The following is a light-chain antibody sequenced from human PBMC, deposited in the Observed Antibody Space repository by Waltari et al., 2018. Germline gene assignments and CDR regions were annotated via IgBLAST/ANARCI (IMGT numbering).Light chain of an antibody. Sequence: EIVLTQSPGTLSLSPGESATLSCRASQSIGTYLTWYQQRPGQAPRFLIYHASSRATGIPDRFSGSGSGTDFSLTINILEPEDFAVYYCQMYVKLPVTFGQGTKVELK. J-gene: IGKJ1*01. CDR1: QSIGTY. V-gene: IGKV3-20*01. CDR2: HAS. CDR3: QMYVKLPVT.